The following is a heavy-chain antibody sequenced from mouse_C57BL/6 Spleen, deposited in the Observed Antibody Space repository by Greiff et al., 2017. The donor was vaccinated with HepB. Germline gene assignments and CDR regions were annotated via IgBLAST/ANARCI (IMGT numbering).Heavy chain of an antibody. CDR2: ISYDGSN. Sequence: EVKLVESGPGLVKPSQSLSLTCSVTGYSITSGYYWNWIRQFPGNKLEWMGYISYDGSNNYNPSLKNRISITRDTSKNQFFLKLNSVTTEDTSTYYCASGITTVGAKRYFDVWGTGTTVTVSS. J-gene: IGHJ1*03. CDR3: ASGITTVGAKRYFDV. CDR1: GYSITSGYY. D-gene: IGHD1-1*01. V-gene: IGHV3-6*01.